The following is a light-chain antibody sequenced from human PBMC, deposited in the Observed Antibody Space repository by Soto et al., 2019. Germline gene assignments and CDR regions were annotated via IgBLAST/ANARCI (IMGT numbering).Light chain of an antibody. CDR3: QQYNSYSLT. Sequence: EIQLTQSPSTLSASVADRVTITCRASQSISSSLAWYQQKPGKAPNLLIYLASSLECGVPARFSGSGSGTEFTLTITSLQADDFATYYCQQYNSYSLTFGEGTKVDIK. CDR1: QSISSS. J-gene: IGKJ1*01. V-gene: IGKV1-5*03. CDR2: LAS.